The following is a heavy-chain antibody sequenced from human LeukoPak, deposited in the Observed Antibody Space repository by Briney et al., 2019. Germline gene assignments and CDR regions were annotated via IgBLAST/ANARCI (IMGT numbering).Heavy chain of an antibody. CDR1: GFTFSSYG. CDR2: IRYDGSNK. CDR3: ARALLSGYSYGLYYYYYMDV. V-gene: IGHV3-30*02. J-gene: IGHJ6*03. Sequence: GSLRLSCAASGFTFSSYGMHWVRQAPGKGLEWVAFIRYDGSNKYYADSVKGRFTISRDNSKNTLYLQMNSLRSEDTAVYYCARALLSGYSYGLYYYYYMDVWGKGTTVTISS. D-gene: IGHD5-18*01.